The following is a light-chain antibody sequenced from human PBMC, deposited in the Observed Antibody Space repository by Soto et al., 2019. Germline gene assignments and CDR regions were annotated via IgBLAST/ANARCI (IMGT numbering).Light chain of an antibody. J-gene: IGKJ5*01. CDR3: QYLNGAPTIT. V-gene: IGKV1-9*01. CDR2: AAY. Sequence: DIQLTQSPSFLSASVGGRVTITCRASQDVSDYLAWYQHAPGKAPNLLIYAAYTLQSGVPSRFSGSGSGTEFSLTITSLQPEDFATYYCQYLNGAPTITFGQGTRLEI. CDR1: QDVSDY.